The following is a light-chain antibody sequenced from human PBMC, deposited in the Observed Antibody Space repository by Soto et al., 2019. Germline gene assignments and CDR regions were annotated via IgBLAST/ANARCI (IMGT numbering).Light chain of an antibody. CDR3: SSYTSSSTLV. CDR1: SSDVGGYNY. J-gene: IGLJ3*02. Sequence: QSVLTQPASVSGSPGQSITISCSGTSSDVGGYNYVAWYQQHPGKVPKLMIYDVNTRPSGVSNRFSGSKSGNTASLTISGLQAEDEADYYCSSYTSSSTLVFGGGTKLTVL. CDR2: DVN. V-gene: IGLV2-14*03.